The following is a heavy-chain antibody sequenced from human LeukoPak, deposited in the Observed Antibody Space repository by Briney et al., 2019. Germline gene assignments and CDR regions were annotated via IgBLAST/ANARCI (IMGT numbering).Heavy chain of an antibody. CDR3: ASLGYYDY. Sequence: SETLSLTCTVSGGSISSYYWSWIRQPPGKGLEWIGYIYHSGSTNYNPSLKSRVTISVDTSKNQFSLKLSSVTAADTAVYYCASLGYYDYWGQGTLVTVSS. J-gene: IGHJ4*02. CDR1: GGSISSYY. D-gene: IGHD3-22*01. V-gene: IGHV4-59*01. CDR2: IYHSGST.